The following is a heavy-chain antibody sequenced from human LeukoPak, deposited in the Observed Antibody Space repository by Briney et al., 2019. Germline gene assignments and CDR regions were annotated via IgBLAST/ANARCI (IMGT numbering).Heavy chain of an antibody. V-gene: IGHV4-39*07. CDR2: IYFSGST. Sequence: SQTLSLTCTVSGGSISSSSCYWGWIRQPPGKGLPRIGRIYFSGSTWYRPSPKCRVTISVATSKNQFSLTVSSVTAADTAMYYCAREGRLYPAIGVDWGQGTLVTVSS. J-gene: IGHJ4*02. CDR1: GGSISSSSCY. D-gene: IGHD6-19*01. CDR3: AREGRLYPAIGVD.